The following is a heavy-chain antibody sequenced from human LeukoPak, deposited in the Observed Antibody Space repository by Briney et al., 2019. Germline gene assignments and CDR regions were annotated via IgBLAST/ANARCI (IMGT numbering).Heavy chain of an antibody. CDR2: IYYSGST. CDR1: GGSISSYY. CDR3: ARRVVVVTANDKSDAFDV. D-gene: IGHD2-21*02. V-gene: IGHV4-59*01. J-gene: IGHJ3*01. Sequence: PSETLSHTCTVSGGSISSYYWSWIRQPPGEGLEWVGYIYYSGSTNYNPSLESRVTISLDTSKNQFSLKLNSVTAADTAVYYCARRVVVVTANDKSDAFDVWGQGTVVTVSS.